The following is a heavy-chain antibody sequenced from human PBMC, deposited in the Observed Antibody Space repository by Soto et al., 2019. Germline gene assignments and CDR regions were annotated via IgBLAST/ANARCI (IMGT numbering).Heavy chain of an antibody. J-gene: IGHJ5*02. CDR1: GGSISNFY. Sequence: PSETLSLTCTVSGGSISNFYWSWIRQPPGKGLKWIGYVYYTGSTSYNPSLKRRVTFSADSSRGQFSLRLNSVTAADTAVYYCARTVLGPYCWAGSFVDYDFYTYPWR. CDR3: ARTVLGPYCWAGSFVDYDFYTYP. D-gene: IGHD3-16*02. V-gene: IGHV4-59*08. CDR2: VYYTGST.